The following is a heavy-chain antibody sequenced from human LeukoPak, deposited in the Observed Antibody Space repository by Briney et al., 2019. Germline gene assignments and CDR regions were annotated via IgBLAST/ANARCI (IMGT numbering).Heavy chain of an antibody. D-gene: IGHD2-15*01. CDR2: INPSGGST. CDR1: GYTFTSYY. Sequence: GASVKVSCKASGYTFTSYYMHWVRQAPGQGLEWMGIINPSGGSTSYAQKFQGRVTMTRDTSTSTVYMELNSLRSEDTAVYYCARNAVVVGSAFDIWGQGTMVTVSS. CDR3: ARNAVVVGSAFDI. J-gene: IGHJ3*02. V-gene: IGHV1-46*01.